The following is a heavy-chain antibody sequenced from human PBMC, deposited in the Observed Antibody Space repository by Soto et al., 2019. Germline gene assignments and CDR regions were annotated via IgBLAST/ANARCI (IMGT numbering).Heavy chain of an antibody. Sequence: GGSLRLSCAASGFTVSSNYMSWVRQAPGKGLEWVSAISGSGGSTYYADSVKGRFTISRDNSKNTLYPQMNSLRAEDTAVYYCAKDYDFWSGPLVYMDVRGKGTTVTVSS. V-gene: IGHV3-23*01. CDR3: AKDYDFWSGPLVYMDV. CDR2: ISGSGGST. CDR1: GFTVSSNY. D-gene: IGHD3-3*01. J-gene: IGHJ6*03.